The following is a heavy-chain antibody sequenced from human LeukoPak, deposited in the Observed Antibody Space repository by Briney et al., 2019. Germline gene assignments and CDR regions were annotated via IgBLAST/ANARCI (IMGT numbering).Heavy chain of an antibody. CDR2: IYPGDSDT. V-gene: IGHV5-51*01. Sequence: GESLKISCKGSGYSFTSYWIGWVRQMPGKGLERMGIIYPGDSDTRYSPSFQGQVTISADKSITTAYLQWSSLKASDTAMYYCARHGRRDGYNYDYWGQGTLVTVSS. D-gene: IGHD5-24*01. CDR1: GYSFTSYW. J-gene: IGHJ4*02. CDR3: ARHGRRDGYNYDY.